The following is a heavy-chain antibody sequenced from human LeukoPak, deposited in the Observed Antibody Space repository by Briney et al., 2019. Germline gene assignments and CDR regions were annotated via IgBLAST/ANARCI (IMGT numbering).Heavy chain of an antibody. D-gene: IGHD1/OR15-1a*01. J-gene: IGHJ4*02. V-gene: IGHV3-23*01. Sequence: GGSLRLSCAASGFTFSSYAMSWVRQAPGKGLEWVSAISGSGGTTYYADSVKGHFTISRDNSKNTLYLQMNSLRAEDTAVYYCAAKIRGNNPFDYWGQGTLVTVSS. CDR3: AAKIRGNNPFDY. CDR2: ISGSGGTT. CDR1: GFTFSSYA.